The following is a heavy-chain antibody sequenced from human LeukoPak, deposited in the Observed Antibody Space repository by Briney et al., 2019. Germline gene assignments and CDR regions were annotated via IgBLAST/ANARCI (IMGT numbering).Heavy chain of an antibody. Sequence: SETLSLTCTVSGGSISSYYWSWLRQPPGKGLEWIGYIYYSGSTNYNPSLKSRVTISVDTSKNQFSLKLSSVTAADTAVYYCARDDFWSGYNYWGQGTLVTVSS. D-gene: IGHD3-3*01. V-gene: IGHV4-59*01. J-gene: IGHJ4*02. CDR3: ARDDFWSGYNY. CDR1: GGSISSYY. CDR2: IYYSGST.